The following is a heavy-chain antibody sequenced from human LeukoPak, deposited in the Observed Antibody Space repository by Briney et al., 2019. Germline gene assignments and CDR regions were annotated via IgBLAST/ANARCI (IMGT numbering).Heavy chain of an antibody. CDR2: IYHSGST. J-gene: IGHJ5*02. CDR3: ARDDMVATT. Sequence: SETLSLTRAVSGDSISSNNWWSWVRQPPGKGLEWIGEIYHSGSTNYNPSLKSRVTISVDKSKNQFSLRLSSVTAADTAVYYCARDDMVATTWGQGTLVTVSS. CDR1: GDSISSNNW. V-gene: IGHV4-4*02. D-gene: IGHD5-12*01.